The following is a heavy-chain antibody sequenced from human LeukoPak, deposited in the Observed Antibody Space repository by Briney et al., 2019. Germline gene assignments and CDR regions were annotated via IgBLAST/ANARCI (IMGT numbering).Heavy chain of an antibody. D-gene: IGHD4-11*01. J-gene: IGHJ4*02. CDR2: INHSGST. Sequence: PSETLSLTCAVYGGSFSGYYWSWIRQPPGKWLEWIGGINHSGSTNYNPSLKSRVTISVDTSKNQFSLKLSSVTAADTAVYYCARDDDYSNLIDYWGQGTLVTVSS. CDR1: GGSFSGYY. V-gene: IGHV4-34*01. CDR3: ARDDDYSNLIDY.